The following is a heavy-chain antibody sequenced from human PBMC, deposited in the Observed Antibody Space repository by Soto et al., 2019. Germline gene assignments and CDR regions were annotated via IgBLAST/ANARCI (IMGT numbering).Heavy chain of an antibody. CDR3: SRTTNARPGEG. J-gene: IGHJ4*02. V-gene: IGHV4-39*01. CDR2: IYYSGHS. CDR1: GGSITDNRYH. D-gene: IGHD2-8*01. Sequence: QLQLQESGPGLVKPSETLSVTCTVSGGSITDNRYHWGWSRQPPGKGLEWVGTIYYSGHSYYNPSLKGRGPPSLDPSQEPFSLDVGPGDAADPAWEFCSRTTNARPGEGRGQGTL.